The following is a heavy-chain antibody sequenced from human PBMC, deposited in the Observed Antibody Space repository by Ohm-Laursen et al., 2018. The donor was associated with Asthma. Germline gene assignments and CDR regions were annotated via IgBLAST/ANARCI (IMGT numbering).Heavy chain of an antibody. Sequence: SLRLSCAASGFTFSSYAMHWVRQAPGKGLEWVSAISGSGGSTYYADSVKGRFTISRDNSKNTLFLQMRSLRAEDTAVYYCARGWSSGLDYWGQGTLVTVSS. CDR1: GFTFSSYA. J-gene: IGHJ4*02. V-gene: IGHV3-23*01. CDR3: ARGWSSGLDY. D-gene: IGHD6-19*01. CDR2: ISGSGGST.